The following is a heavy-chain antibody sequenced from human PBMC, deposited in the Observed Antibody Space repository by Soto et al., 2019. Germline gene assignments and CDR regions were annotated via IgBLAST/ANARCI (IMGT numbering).Heavy chain of an antibody. Sequence: QPGGSLRLSCAASGFSFSSYGMHWVRQAPGKGLEWAALISYDGRKTYYADSVKGRFTVSRDNSKNTVYLQMDSLRSEDTAVYYCAKGDVGMITSGGVKAPNLDVWGQGTTVTVSS. V-gene: IGHV3-30*18. CDR3: AKGDVGMITSGGVKAPNLDV. CDR1: GFSFSSYG. D-gene: IGHD3-16*01. CDR2: ISYDGRKT. J-gene: IGHJ6*02.